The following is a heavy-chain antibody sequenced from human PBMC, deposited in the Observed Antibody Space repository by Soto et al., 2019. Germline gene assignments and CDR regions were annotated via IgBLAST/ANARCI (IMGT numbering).Heavy chain of an antibody. D-gene: IGHD3-10*01. CDR2: ISYDGSNK. J-gene: IGHJ5*02. CDR3: ARDPDYGSGSYYNVWWFDP. Sequence: VGSLRLSCAASGFTFSSYAMHWVRQAPGKGLEWVAVISYDGSNKYYADSVKCRFTISRDNSKNTLYLQMNSLRAEDTAVYYCARDPDYGSGSYYNVWWFDPWGQGTLVTVSS. CDR1: GFTFSSYA. V-gene: IGHV3-30-3*01.